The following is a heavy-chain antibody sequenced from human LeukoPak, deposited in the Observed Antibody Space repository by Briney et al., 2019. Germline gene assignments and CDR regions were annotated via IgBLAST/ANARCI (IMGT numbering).Heavy chain of an antibody. Sequence: GGSLRLSCAASGFTFSNAWMSWVRQAPGQGLEWVGRIKSKTDGGTTDYAAPVKGRFTISRDDSKNTLYLQMNSLKTEDTAVYYCTTGLTKYYYDSSGYSLFDYWGQGTLVTVSS. J-gene: IGHJ4*02. D-gene: IGHD3-22*01. CDR1: GFTFSNAW. CDR3: TTGLTKYYYDSSGYSLFDY. CDR2: IKSKTDGGTT. V-gene: IGHV3-15*01.